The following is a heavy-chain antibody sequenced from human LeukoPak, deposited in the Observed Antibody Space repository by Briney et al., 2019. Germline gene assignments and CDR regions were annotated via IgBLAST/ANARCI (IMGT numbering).Heavy chain of an antibody. V-gene: IGHV1-69*04. CDR1: GGTFSSYA. Sequence: ASVKVSCKASGGTFSSYAISWVRQAPGQGLEWMGRIIPILGIANYAQKFQGRVTITADKSTSTAYMELSSLRSEDTAVYYCARSRGSSWATGLEGDLLNWGQGTLVTVSS. D-gene: IGHD2-21*01. J-gene: IGHJ4*02. CDR2: IIPILGIA. CDR3: ARSRGSSWATGLEGDLLN.